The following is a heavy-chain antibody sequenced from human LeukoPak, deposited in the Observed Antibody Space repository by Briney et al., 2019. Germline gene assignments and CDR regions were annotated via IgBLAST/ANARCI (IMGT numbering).Heavy chain of an antibody. Sequence: GGSLRLSCAASGFTFSSYGMHWVRQAPGKGLEWVAVISYDGSNKYYADSVKGRFTISRDNSKNTLYLQMNSLRAEDTAVYYCAKDSSLDYWGQGTLVTVSS. V-gene: IGHV3-30*18. CDR2: ISYDGSNK. J-gene: IGHJ4*02. CDR1: GFTFSSYG. CDR3: AKDSSLDY. D-gene: IGHD6-13*01.